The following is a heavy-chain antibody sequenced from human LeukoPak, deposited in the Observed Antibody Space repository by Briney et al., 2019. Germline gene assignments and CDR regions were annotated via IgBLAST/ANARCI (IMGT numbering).Heavy chain of an antibody. D-gene: IGHD7-27*01. J-gene: IGHJ3*02. CDR3: ARDLGPETGDHGAFDI. CDR1: GYTFTSYG. V-gene: IGHV1-69*13. CDR2: IIPIFGTA. Sequence: ASVKVSCKASGYTFTSYGISWVRQAPGQGLEWMGGIIPIFGTANYAQKFQGRVTITADESTSTAYMELSSLRSEDTAVYYCARDLGPETGDHGAFDIWGQGTMVTVSS.